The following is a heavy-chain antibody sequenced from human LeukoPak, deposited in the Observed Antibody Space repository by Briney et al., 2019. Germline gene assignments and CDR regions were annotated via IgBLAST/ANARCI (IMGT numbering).Heavy chain of an antibody. D-gene: IGHD3-10*01. V-gene: IGHV4-34*01. CDR3: ARWVRGVTYYYYYGMDV. CDR2: INHSGST. Sequence: SETLSLTCAVYGGSFSGYYWSWIRQPPGKGLEWIGEINHSGSTNYNPSLKSRVTISVDTSKNQFSLKLSSVTAADTAVYYCARWVRGVTYYYYYGMDVWGQGTTVTVSS. J-gene: IGHJ6*02. CDR1: GGSFSGYY.